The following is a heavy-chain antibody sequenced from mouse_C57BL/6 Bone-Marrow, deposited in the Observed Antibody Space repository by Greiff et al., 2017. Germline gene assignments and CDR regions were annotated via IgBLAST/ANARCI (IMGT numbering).Heavy chain of an antibody. CDR1: GFTFSSYA. D-gene: IGHD1-1*01. V-gene: IGHV5-4*01. J-gene: IGHJ2*01. Sequence: EVKVVESGGGLVQPGGSLKLSCAASGFTFSSYAMSCVRQTPEQRLEWVATISDGGSYTYYPDNVKGRFTISRDNANTNLYLQMSHLNSEDTAMYYCARDDGSSYGYFDYWGQGTTLTVSS. CDR2: ISDGGSYT. CDR3: ARDDGSSYGYFDY.